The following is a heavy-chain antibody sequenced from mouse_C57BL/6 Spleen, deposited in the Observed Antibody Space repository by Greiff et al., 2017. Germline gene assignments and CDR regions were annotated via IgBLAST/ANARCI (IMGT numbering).Heavy chain of an antibody. J-gene: IGHJ3*01. CDR1: GFTFSDYG. CDR2: ISSGSSTI. CDR3: ARKDYGSSWFAY. Sequence: EVNVVEPGGGLVKPGGSLKLSCAASGFTFSDYGMHWVRQAPEKGLEWVAYISSGSSTIYYADTVKGRFTIARDNSKNTLFLQMTSLRSEDTAMYYCARKDYGSSWFAYWGQGTLVTVSA. D-gene: IGHD1-1*01. V-gene: IGHV5-17*01.